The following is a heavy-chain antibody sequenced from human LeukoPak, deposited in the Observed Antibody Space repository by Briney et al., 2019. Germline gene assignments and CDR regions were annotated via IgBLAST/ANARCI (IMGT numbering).Heavy chain of an antibody. D-gene: IGHD5-18*01. CDR2: IIPIFGTA. Sequence: ASVKVSCKASGGTFSSYAISWVRQAPGQGLEWMGWIIPIFGTANYAQTFQGRVTITTDESTSTAYMELSSLRSEDTAVYYCARDQRGYSYGHDAFDIWGQGTMVTVSS. J-gene: IGHJ3*02. CDR1: GGTFSSYA. CDR3: ARDQRGYSYGHDAFDI. V-gene: IGHV1-69*05.